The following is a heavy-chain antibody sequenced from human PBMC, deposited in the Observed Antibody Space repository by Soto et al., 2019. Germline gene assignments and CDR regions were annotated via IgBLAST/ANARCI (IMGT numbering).Heavy chain of an antibody. D-gene: IGHD3-3*01. CDR2: INPSGGST. V-gene: IGHV1-46*01. Sequence: ASVKVSCKASGYTFTSYYMHWVRQAPGQGLEGMGIINPSGGSTSYAQKFQGRVTMTRDTSTSTVYMELSSLRSEDTAVYYCARGPPILRSASYNLDYWGKGKLVNVS. CDR3: ARGPPILRSASYNLDY. J-gene: IGHJ4*02. CDR1: GYTFTSYY.